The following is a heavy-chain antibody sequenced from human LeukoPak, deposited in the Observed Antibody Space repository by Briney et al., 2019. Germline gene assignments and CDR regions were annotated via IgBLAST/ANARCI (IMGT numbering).Heavy chain of an antibody. Sequence: GGSLTLSCLASGFTVSSNYMSWVRQAPGKGLEGVAVIYSGGSTYYADSVKGRFTISRDNSKNTLYLQMNSLRAEDTAVYYCARGGTYSSSGDFDYWGQGTLVTVSS. CDR2: IYSGGST. CDR1: GFTVSSNY. V-gene: IGHV3-53*01. J-gene: IGHJ4*02. CDR3: ARGGTYSSSGDFDY. D-gene: IGHD6-6*01.